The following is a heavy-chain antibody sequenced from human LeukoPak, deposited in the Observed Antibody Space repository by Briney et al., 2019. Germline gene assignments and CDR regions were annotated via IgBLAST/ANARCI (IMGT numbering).Heavy chain of an antibody. J-gene: IGHJ3*02. V-gene: IGHV4-59*01. D-gene: IGHD1-26*01. CDR3: AKVLGATRRHDAFDI. Sequence: SETLSVTCTVSGDSISSYYWSWIRQPPGKGLEWIGYIYYSGSTNYNPSLKSRVTISVDTSKNQVSLKLRSVTAADTAVYYCAKVLGATRRHDAFDIWGQGTMVTVSS. CDR2: IYYSGST. CDR1: GDSISSYY.